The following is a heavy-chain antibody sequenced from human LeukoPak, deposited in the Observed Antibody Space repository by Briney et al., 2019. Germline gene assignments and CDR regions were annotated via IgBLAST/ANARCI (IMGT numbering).Heavy chain of an antibody. D-gene: IGHD5-24*01. CDR1: GYSFTSYW. J-gene: IGHJ4*02. Sequence: GESLKTSCKGSGYSFTSYWIGWVRQMPGKGLEWMGIIYPGDSDTRYSPSFQGQVTISADKSISTAYLQWSSLKASDTAMYYCARHSRDGYNYPSPFDYWGQGTLVTVSS. CDR2: IYPGDSDT. V-gene: IGHV5-51*01. CDR3: ARHSRDGYNYPSPFDY.